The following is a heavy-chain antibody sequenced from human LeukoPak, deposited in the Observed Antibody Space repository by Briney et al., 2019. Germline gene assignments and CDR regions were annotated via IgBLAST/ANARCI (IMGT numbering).Heavy chain of an antibody. CDR1: SGSIGSYY. D-gene: IGHD3-10*01. J-gene: IGHJ4*02. Sequence: SETLSLTCSLSSGSIGSYYWSWIRQPPGKGLEWIALIHNSGTTNYNPSLKSRATLSFDTSKKRLSLKLNSVTAADTAVYYCAIGSYPCQCWGQGTLVTVSS. CDR2: IHNSGTT. V-gene: IGHV4-4*09. CDR3: AIGSYPCQC.